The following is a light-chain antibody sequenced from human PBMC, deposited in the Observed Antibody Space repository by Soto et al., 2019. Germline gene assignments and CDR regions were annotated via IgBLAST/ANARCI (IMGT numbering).Light chain of an antibody. CDR2: DAS. CDR1: QDISNF. J-gene: IGKJ1*01. V-gene: IGKV1-33*01. CDR3: QQYDSLPRT. Sequence: DIQMTQSPSSLSTSVGDRVTITCQASQDISNFLNWYQQKPGKAPKLLIYDASLLETGVPSRITGSGSGTDFTFTISSLQAEDIATYYCQQYDSLPRTFGQGTKVEIK.